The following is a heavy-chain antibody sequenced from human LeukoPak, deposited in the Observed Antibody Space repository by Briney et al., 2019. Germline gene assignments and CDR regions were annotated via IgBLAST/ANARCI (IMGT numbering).Heavy chain of an antibody. D-gene: IGHD3-9*01. CDR2: FSGSGGST. V-gene: IGHV3-23*01. Sequence: GGTLRLSCAASGFTFSNYGMSWVRQAPGKGLEWVSGFSGSGGSTYYADSVKGRITISRDSSKNTLYLQMNSLRAEDTAVYYCAKYGDILTGYPYYFDYWGQGTLVTVSS. CDR1: GFTFSNYG. CDR3: AKYGDILTGYPYYFDY. J-gene: IGHJ4*02.